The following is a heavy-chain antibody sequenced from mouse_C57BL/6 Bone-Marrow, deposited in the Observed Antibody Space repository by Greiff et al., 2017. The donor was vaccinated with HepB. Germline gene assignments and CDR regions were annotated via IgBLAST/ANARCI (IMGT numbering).Heavy chain of an antibody. V-gene: IGHV1-52*01. J-gene: IGHJ2*01. CDR2: IDPSDSET. CDR1: GYTFTSYW. D-gene: IGHD6-2*01. CDR3: ARSLGFY. Sequence: QVHVKQPGAELVRPGSSVKLSCKASGYTFTSYWMHWVKQRPIQGLEWIGNIDPSDSETHYNQKFKDKATLTVDKSSSTAYMQLSSLTSEDSAVYYCARSLGFYWGQGTTLTVSS.